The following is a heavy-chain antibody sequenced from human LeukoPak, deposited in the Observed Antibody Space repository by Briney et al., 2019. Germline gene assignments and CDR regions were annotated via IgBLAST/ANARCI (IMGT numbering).Heavy chain of an antibody. V-gene: IGHV4-59*01. CDR3: ARADGDPHFDY. CDR2: IYYSGST. D-gene: IGHD4-17*01. J-gene: IGHJ4*02. Sequence: SETLSLTCTVSGGSISSYYWSWIRQPPGKGLEWIGYIYYSGSTNYNPSLKSRVTISVDTSKNQFSLKLSSVTAADTAVYYCARADGDPHFDYWGQGTLVTVSS. CDR1: GGSISSYY.